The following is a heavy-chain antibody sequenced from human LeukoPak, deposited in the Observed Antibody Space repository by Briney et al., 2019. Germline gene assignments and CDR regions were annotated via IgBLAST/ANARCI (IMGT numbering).Heavy chain of an antibody. D-gene: IGHD2-2*01. Sequence: GSLRLSCAASGFTFSTFNMNWVRQAPGKGLEWIGSIYYSGSTYYNPSLKSRVIISVDTSKNQFSLKLSSVTAADTAVYYCASLYCSSTSCYRYYYYYMDVWGKGTTVTVSS. CDR1: GFTFSTFN. V-gene: IGHV4-59*05. J-gene: IGHJ6*03. CDR3: ASLYCSSTSCYRYYYYYMDV. CDR2: IYYSGST.